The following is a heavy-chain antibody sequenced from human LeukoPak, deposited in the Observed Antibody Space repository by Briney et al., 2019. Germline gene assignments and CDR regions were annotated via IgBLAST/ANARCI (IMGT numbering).Heavy chain of an antibody. CDR3: ARGYYYDSSGYFLDF. J-gene: IGHJ4*02. D-gene: IGHD3-22*01. Sequence: GSLRLSCAASGFTFSNAWMSWVRQAPGKGLEWIGYIYYSGITKYNPSLKSRVTISVDTSTNQFSLRLSSVTAADTAVYYCARGYYYDSSGYFLDFWGQGTLVTVSS. V-gene: IGHV4-59*01. CDR1: GFTFSNAW. CDR2: IYYSGIT.